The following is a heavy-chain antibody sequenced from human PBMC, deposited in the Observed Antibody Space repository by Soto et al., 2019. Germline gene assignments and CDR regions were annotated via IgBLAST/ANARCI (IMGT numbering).Heavy chain of an antibody. J-gene: IGHJ4*02. CDR3: ARHDAYSSSWAFDY. CDR1: GGSISSYY. V-gene: IGHV4-4*07. Sequence: SETLSLTCTVSGGSISSYYWSWIRQPAGKGLEWIGRIYTSGSTNYNPSLKSRVTMSVDTSKNQFSLKLSSVTAADTAVYYCARHDAYSSSWAFDYWGQGTLVTVSS. D-gene: IGHD6-13*01. CDR2: IYTSGST.